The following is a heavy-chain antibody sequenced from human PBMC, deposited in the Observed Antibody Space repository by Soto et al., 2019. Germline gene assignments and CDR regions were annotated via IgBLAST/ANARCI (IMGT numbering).Heavy chain of an antibody. D-gene: IGHD3-3*01. V-gene: IGHV1-58*01. CDR1: GFTFTSSA. Sequence: SVKVSCKASGFTFTSSAVQWVRQALGQRLEWIGWIVVGSGNTNYAQKFQERVTITRDMSTSTAYMELSSLRSEDTAVYYCAAGSSYYDFWSGDYYFDYWGQGTLVTVSS. J-gene: IGHJ4*02. CDR2: IVVGSGNT. CDR3: AAGSSYYDFWSGDYYFDY.